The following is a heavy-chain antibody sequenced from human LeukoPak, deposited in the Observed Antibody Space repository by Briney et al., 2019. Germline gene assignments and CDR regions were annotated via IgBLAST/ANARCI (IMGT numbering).Heavy chain of an antibody. V-gene: IGHV3-15*01. Sequence: GGSLRLSCAASGFTFTNAWLGWVRQAPGKGLEWVGLIKSGGATDYAAPVKGRFTISRDDSKNTVYLQMNSLKTEDTALYYCTGDQLGASDGIDYWGQGTLVTVS. D-gene: IGHD3-16*01. CDR1: GFTFTNAW. CDR2: IKSGGAT. CDR3: TGDQLGASDGIDY. J-gene: IGHJ4*02.